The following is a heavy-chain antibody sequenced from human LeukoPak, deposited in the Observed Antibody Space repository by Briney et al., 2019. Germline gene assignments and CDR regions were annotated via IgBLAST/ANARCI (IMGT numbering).Heavy chain of an antibody. Sequence: GGSLRLSCAASGFTFSSYAMHWVRQAPGKGLEWVAVISYDRRNKNYADSVKGRFTISRDNSKNTLYLQMNSLGAEDTAVYYCASGYDFSSAYSDYWGQGALVTVSS. CDR2: ISYDRRNK. CDR3: ASGYDFSSAYSDY. J-gene: IGHJ4*02. CDR1: GFTFSSYA. V-gene: IGHV3-30*04. D-gene: IGHD3/OR15-3a*01.